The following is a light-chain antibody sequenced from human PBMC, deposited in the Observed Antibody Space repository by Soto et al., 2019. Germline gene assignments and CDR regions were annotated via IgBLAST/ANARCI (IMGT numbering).Light chain of an antibody. V-gene: IGKV3-15*01. CDR2: GAS. J-gene: IGKJ1*01. Sequence: EMVMTQSPATLSVSPGERATLSCRASQSISSNLVWYQQKPGQAPRLLIYGASTRATGIPARFSGSGSGTEFTLTISSLQSEDFAVYYCQQYNDWLRTFGQGTKVDI. CDR1: QSISSN. CDR3: QQYNDWLRT.